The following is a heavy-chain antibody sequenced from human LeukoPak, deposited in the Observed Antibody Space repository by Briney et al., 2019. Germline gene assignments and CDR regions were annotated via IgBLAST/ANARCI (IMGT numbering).Heavy chain of an antibody. Sequence: GGSLRLSCAASGFTFRSYAMHWVRQAPRKGLDWVAVISHDGSTKYYADSVKGRFTISRDNYKNPLYLQMNSLRAEDTAVYYCARDRRNYDILTGYYLDYWGQGTLVTVSS. CDR3: ARDRRNYDILTGYYLDY. V-gene: IGHV3-30-3*01. CDR2: ISHDGSTK. CDR1: GFTFRSYA. D-gene: IGHD3-9*01. J-gene: IGHJ4*02.